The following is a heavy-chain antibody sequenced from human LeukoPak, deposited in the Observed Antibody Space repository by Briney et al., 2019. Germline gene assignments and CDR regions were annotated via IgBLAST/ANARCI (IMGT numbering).Heavy chain of an antibody. CDR2: IWFDESNK. J-gene: IGHJ4*02. Sequence: GGSLRLSCAASGFTFNNYGMHWVRQAPGKGLEWLAFIWFDESNKFYAASVKGRFTISRDNSKNTLYLQMNSLRAEDTAVYYCAKDQIGWAPGYSSGPLDYWGQGTQVTVSS. V-gene: IGHV3-30*02. D-gene: IGHD6-19*01. CDR1: GFTFNNYG. CDR3: AKDQIGWAPGYSSGPLDY.